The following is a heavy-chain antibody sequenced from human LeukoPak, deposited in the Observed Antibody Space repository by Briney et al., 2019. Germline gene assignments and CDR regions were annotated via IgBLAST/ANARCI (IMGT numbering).Heavy chain of an antibody. J-gene: IGHJ4*02. CDR3: ARGGNYYDSSGYRW. CDR1: GFTFSSYA. D-gene: IGHD3-22*01. Sequence: GGSLRLSCAASGFTFSSYAMHWVRQAPGKGLEWVAVISYDGSNKYYADSVKGRFTISRDNSKNTLYLQMNSLRAEDTAVYYSARGGNYYDSSGYRWWGQGTLVTVSS. CDR2: ISYDGSNK. V-gene: IGHV3-30*01.